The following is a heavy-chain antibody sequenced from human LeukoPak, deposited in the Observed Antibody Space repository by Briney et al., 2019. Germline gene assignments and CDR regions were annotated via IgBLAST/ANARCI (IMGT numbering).Heavy chain of an antibody. CDR1: GFTFSSYT. D-gene: IGHD3-16*02. V-gene: IGHV3-21*01. J-gene: IGHJ5*02. Sequence: PGGSLRLSCAASGFTFSSYTMNWVRQAPGKGLEWVSSISSSSYIYYADSVKGRFTISRDNAKNSLYPQMNSLRAEATAVYYCARDGERDYIWWSYRPDCFDPWARGTLVTVS. CDR3: ARDGERDYIWWSYRPDCFDP. CDR2: ISSSSYI.